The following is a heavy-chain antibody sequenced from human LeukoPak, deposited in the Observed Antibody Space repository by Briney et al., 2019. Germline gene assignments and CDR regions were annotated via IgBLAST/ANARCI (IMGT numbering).Heavy chain of an antibody. V-gene: IGHV3-9*01. CDR1: GFIFDDYA. J-gene: IGHJ3*02. CDR2: ISWNSGSI. D-gene: IGHD4-17*01. CDR3: AKDTYGDYPGDAFDI. Sequence: GRSLRLSCAASGFIFDDYAMHWVRQAPGKGLEWVSGISWNSGSIGYADSVKGRFTISRDNAKNSLYLQMNSLRVEDTALYYCAKDTYGDYPGDAFDIWGQGTMVTVSS.